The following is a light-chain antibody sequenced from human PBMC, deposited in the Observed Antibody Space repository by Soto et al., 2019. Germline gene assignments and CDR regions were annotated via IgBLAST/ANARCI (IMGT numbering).Light chain of an antibody. Sequence: QSVLTQPASVSGSPGQSITISCTGTSSDVGAYNFVSWYQHHPGRAPKLIIYEVTIRPSGVSNRFSGSKSGNTASLTISGLQAADEADYYCSSYTTSAPYVFGSGTKVTV. CDR3: SSYTTSAPYV. J-gene: IGLJ1*01. CDR1: SSDVGAYNF. V-gene: IGLV2-14*01. CDR2: EVT.